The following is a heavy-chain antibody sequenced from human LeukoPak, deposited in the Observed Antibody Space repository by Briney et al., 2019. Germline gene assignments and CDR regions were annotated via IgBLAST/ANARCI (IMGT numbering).Heavy chain of an antibody. CDR3: ARVLFYYDRSVYPYFFNL. J-gene: IGHJ3*01. D-gene: IGHD3-22*01. V-gene: IGHV1-3*01. CDR1: GYTFTSYA. CDR2: INAGNGNT. Sequence: ASVKVSCKASGYTFTSYAMHWVRQAPGQRLEWMGWINAGNGNTKYSQKFQGRVTITRDTSASTAYMELSSLRSEDTAVYYCARVLFYYDRSVYPYFFNLGGKGKRVTV.